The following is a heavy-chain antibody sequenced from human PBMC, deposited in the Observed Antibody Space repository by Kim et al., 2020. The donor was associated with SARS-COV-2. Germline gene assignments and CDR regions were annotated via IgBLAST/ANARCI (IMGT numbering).Heavy chain of an antibody. CDR3: ARDLGMSTVAGTGYFQY. J-gene: IGHJ1*01. CDR2: ISYDGIN. D-gene: IGHD6-19*01. Sequence: GGSLRLSCAASGFVFSNYAMHWVRQAPGKGLEWVAVISYDGINYADSVKGRFTISRDDSKNTLNLQMDSLRAEDTAVYYCARDLGMSTVAGTGYFQYWGLGTLVTVSS. CDR1: GFVFSNYA. V-gene: IGHV3-30*04.